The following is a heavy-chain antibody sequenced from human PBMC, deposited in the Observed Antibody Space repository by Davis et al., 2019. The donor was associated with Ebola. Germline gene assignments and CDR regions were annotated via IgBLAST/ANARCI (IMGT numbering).Heavy chain of an antibody. CDR1: GFSLSTSGMC. Sequence: SGPTQVKPTQTLTLTCTVSGFSLSTSGMCVSWIRQPPGKALEWLARIDWDDDKYYNTSLKTRITISKDTSKNQVVLTMTNVDPVDTGTYYCARTYYGTIVSPPAWGQGTLVTVSS. D-gene: IGHD3-10*01. J-gene: IGHJ5*02. V-gene: IGHV2-70*11. CDR2: IDWDDDK. CDR3: ARTYYGTIVSPPA.